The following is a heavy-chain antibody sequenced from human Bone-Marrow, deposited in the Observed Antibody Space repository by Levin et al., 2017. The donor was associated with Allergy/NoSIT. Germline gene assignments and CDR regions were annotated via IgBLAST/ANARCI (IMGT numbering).Heavy chain of an antibody. CDR1: GGSFSGYY. Sequence: SETLSLTCAVYGGSFSGYYWSWIRQPPGKGLEWIGEINHSGSTNYNPSLKSRVTISVDTSKNQFSLKLSSVTAADTAVYYCARGPGFGNWFDPWGQGTLVTVSS. V-gene: IGHV4-34*01. CDR2: INHSGST. D-gene: IGHD3-10*01. CDR3: ARGPGFGNWFDP. J-gene: IGHJ5*02.